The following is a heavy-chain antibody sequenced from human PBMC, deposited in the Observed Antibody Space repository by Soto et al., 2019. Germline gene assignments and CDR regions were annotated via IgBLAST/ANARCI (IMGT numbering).Heavy chain of an antibody. J-gene: IGHJ4*02. Sequence: SDTLSLTCTVSGGSISSGDYYWSWIRQPPGKGLEWIGYIYYSGSTYYNPSLKSRVTISVDTSKNQFSLKLSSVTAADTAVYYCARVMNEIVVVPAALIDYWGQGTLVTVSS. CDR3: ARVMNEIVVVPAALIDY. V-gene: IGHV4-30-4*02. CDR2: IYYSGST. CDR1: GGSISSGDYY. D-gene: IGHD2-2*01.